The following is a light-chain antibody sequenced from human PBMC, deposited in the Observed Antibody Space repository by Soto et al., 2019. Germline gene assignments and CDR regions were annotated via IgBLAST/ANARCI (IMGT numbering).Light chain of an antibody. CDR2: ANN. Sequence: QSALTQPPSVSGTPGQTVTISCTGSSSTIGAGYDVHWYQQFPGTAPKLLVFANNNRPAGVPDRFSGPKSGTSASLAITGLQAEDEATYYCQSYHTSLTGVFGTGTKLTVL. CDR3: QSYHTSLTGV. CDR1: SSTIGAGYD. V-gene: IGLV1-40*01. J-gene: IGLJ1*01.